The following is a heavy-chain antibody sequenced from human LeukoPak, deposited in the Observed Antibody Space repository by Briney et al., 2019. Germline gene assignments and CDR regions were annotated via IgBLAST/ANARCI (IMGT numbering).Heavy chain of an antibody. V-gene: IGHV1-2*06. CDR2: INPNSGGT. J-gene: IGHJ6*02. CDR1: GYTFTGYY. CDR3: ARDPSLVGATSFDCYYYYGMDV. Sequence: ASVKVSCKASGYTFTGYYMHWVRQAPGQGLEWMGRINPNSGGTNYAQKFQGRVTMTRDTSISTAYMELSRLRSDDTAVYYCARDPSLVGATSFDCYYYYGMDVWGQGTTVTVSS. D-gene: IGHD1-26*01.